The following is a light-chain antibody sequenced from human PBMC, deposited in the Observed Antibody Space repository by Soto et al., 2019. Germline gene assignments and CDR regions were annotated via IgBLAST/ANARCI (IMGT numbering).Light chain of an antibody. V-gene: IGLV1-44*01. Sequence: QSVLTQPPSASGTPGQRVTISCSGSSSNIGSNTVNWYQQLPGTAPKLLIYSNNQRPSGVPDRFSGSKSGTSASLAISGLQAEDEADYYCAAWDDSLNGPLFRGGTKLTVL. CDR2: SNN. J-gene: IGLJ2*01. CDR1: SSNIGSNT. CDR3: AAWDDSLNGPL.